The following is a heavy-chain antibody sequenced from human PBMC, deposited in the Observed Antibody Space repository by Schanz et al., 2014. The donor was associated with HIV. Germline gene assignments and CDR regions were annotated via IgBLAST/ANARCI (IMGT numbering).Heavy chain of an antibody. D-gene: IGHD1-26*01. CDR2: INNRANSI. CDR3: AKAKGSYSATTFYFDF. V-gene: IGHV3-21*02. Sequence: EVQLVESGGGLVKPGGSLRLSCTASGFTFSDYSMNWVRQTPGKGLEWVSFINNRANSIFYADSVRGRFTVSRDNAKNTLSLHMNSLRVEDTAVYYCAKAKGSYSATTFYFDFWGQGTLVTVSS. CDR1: GFTFSDYS. J-gene: IGHJ4*02.